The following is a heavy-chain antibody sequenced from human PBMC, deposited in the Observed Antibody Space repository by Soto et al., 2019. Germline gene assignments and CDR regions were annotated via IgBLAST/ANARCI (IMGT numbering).Heavy chain of an antibody. CDR3: VRFGGAAGGPGDY. CDR1: EFTFSIYE. D-gene: IGHD6-13*01. V-gene: IGHV3-48*03. J-gene: IGHJ4*02. Sequence: EVQLVESGGGLVQPGGSLRLSCVASEFTFSIYEMNWVRQAPGKGLEGVSDISSSGTTIYYTDSVKGRFTISRDNAKKSLYLQMNSLRAEDRAVYYCVRFGGAAGGPGDYWVQGTLVTVSS. CDR2: ISSSGTTI.